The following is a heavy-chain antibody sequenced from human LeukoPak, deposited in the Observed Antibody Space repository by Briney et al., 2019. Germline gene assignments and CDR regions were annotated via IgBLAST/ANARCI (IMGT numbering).Heavy chain of an antibody. D-gene: IGHD3-3*01. Sequence: SVKVSCKASGGTFSSYAISWVRQAPGQGLEWMGGIIPIFGTANYAQKFQGRVTITADESTSTAYMELSSLRSEDTAVYYCAREKTRSVFSNWFDPWGQGTLVTVSS. CDR1: GGTFSSYA. CDR2: IIPIFGTA. J-gene: IGHJ5*02. V-gene: IGHV1-69*13. CDR3: AREKTRSVFSNWFDP.